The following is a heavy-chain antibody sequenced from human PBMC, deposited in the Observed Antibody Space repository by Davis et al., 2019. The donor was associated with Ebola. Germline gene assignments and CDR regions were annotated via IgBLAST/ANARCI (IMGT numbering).Heavy chain of an antibody. V-gene: IGHV4-39*01. CDR3: ARLFGIVPWYYFDS. Sequence: SETLSLTCTVSGGSVSSNIYYWGWIRQPPGKGLEWIGSIYDSGNTYYNPSLKSRVTISVDTSKNQFSLKLSSVTAADTAVYYCARLFGIVPWYYFDSWGQGTLVTISS. CDR1: GGSVSSNIYY. D-gene: IGHD3-3*01. J-gene: IGHJ4*02. CDR2: IYDSGNT.